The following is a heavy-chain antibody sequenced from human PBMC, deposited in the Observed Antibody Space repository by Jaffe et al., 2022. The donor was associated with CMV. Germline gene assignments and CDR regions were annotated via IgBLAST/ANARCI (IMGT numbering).Heavy chain of an antibody. V-gene: IGHV3-23*01. CDR1: GFTFNNYA. CDR2: ISYNGDNT. J-gene: IGHJ5*02. Sequence: EVQLLESGGGLVQTGGSLILSCATSGFTFNNYAMSWVRQAPGKGLEWVSGISYNGDNTYYADSVRGRFTISRDNSENKLYLQMNSLRADDTAIYYCAKGEGTPWGCFDPWGLGTLVTVSS. D-gene: IGHD7-27*01. CDR3: AKGEGTPWGCFDP.